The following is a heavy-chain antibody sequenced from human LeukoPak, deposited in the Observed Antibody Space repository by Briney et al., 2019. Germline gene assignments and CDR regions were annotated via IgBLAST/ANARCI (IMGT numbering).Heavy chain of an antibody. CDR2: ISGGGETT. J-gene: IGHJ4*02. CDR1: GFTLNNYA. V-gene: IGHV3-23*01. CDR3: ARDYADYVGYFFFDY. D-gene: IGHD4-17*01. Sequence: GGSLRLSCAASGFTLNNYAMNWVRQAPGKGLEWVSSISGGGETTYYADSAKGRFTISRDNSQNTLYLQMNSLRAEDTAVYYCARDYADYVGYFFFDYWGQGTLVTVSS.